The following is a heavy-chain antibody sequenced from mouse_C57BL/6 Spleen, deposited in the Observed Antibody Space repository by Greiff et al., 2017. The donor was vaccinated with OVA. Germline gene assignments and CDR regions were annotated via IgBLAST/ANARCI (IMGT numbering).Heavy chain of an antibody. CDR1: GYTFTSYW. J-gene: IGHJ2*01. CDR2: IDPSDSET. D-gene: IGHD5-2*01. V-gene: IGHV1-52*01. Sequence: VQLQQSGAELVRPGSSVKLSCKASGYTFTSYWMHWVKQRPIQGLEWIGNIDPSDSETHYNQKFKDKATLTVDKSSSTAYMQLSSLTSEDSAVYYCARSGIPPYYFDYWGQGTTLTVSS. CDR3: ARSGIPPYYFDY.